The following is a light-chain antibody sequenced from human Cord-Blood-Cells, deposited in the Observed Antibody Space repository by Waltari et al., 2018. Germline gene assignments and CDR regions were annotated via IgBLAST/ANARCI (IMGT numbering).Light chain of an antibody. CDR2: LGS. CDR3: MQALQTIT. CDR1: QSLLHSNGYNY. V-gene: IGKV2-28*01. J-gene: IGKJ5*01. Sequence: DIVMPQSPLSLPVTPGEPASISRRSSQSLLHSNGYNYLDWYLQKPGQSPQLLIYLGSNRASGVPDRFSGSGSGTDFTLKISRVEAEDVGVYYCMQALQTITFGQGTRLEIK.